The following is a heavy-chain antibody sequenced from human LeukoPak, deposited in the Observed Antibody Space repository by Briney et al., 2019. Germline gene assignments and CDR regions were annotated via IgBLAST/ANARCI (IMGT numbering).Heavy chain of an antibody. CDR2: ISGSGGST. D-gene: IGHD3-22*01. CDR1: GFTFSSYA. V-gene: IGHV3-23*01. Sequence: QAGGSLRLSCAASGFTFSSYAVSWVRQAPGKGLEWVSAISGSGGSTYYADSVKGRFTISRDNSKNTLYLQMNSLRAEDTAVYYCAKVLRTPNYYDSSGYYYYYGMDVWGQGTTVTVSS. CDR3: AKVLRTPNYYDSSGYYYYYGMDV. J-gene: IGHJ6*02.